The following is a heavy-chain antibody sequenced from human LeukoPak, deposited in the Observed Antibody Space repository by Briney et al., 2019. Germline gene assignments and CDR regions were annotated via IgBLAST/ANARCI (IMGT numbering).Heavy chain of an antibody. J-gene: IGHJ6*03. V-gene: IGHV1-69*05. CDR1: GGTFSRYA. CDR2: IIPIFGTA. Sequence: ASVKVSCKASGGTFSRYAISWVRQAPGQGLDWMGGIIPIFGTANYAQKFQGRVTITTDESTSTAYMELSSLRSEDTAVYYCARSPSRYSSSSRTGYYYYYMDVWGKGTTVTVSS. D-gene: IGHD6-6*01. CDR3: ARSPSRYSSSSRTGYYYYYMDV.